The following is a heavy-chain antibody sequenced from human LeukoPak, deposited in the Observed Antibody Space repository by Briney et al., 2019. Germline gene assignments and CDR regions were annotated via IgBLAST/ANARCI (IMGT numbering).Heavy chain of an antibody. CDR1: GGSISSYY. Sequence: SETLSLTCAVSGGSISSYYWSWVRQPPGKGLEWIGYIYYSGSTNYNPSLKRRVTISVDTPKNQFSLKLSSVTAADTAVYYCARAGGVLRYFDWLSPPNYGMDVWGKGTTVTVSS. CDR2: IYYSGST. CDR3: ARAGGVLRYFDWLSPPNYGMDV. D-gene: IGHD3-9*01. J-gene: IGHJ6*04. V-gene: IGHV4-59*01.